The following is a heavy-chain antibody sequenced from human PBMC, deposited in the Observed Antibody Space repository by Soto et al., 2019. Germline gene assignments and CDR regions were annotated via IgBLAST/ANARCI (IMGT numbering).Heavy chain of an antibody. CDR1: GYSFTSYG. CDR3: ARDLGQQLVDY. Sequence: QVQLVQSGAEVKKPGASVKVSCKASGYSFTSYGISWVRQAPGQGLEWMGWISAYNGNKKYAQKLQGRVTMTTDTSTSTAYMELRSRTDDDTAVYYCARDLGQQLVDYWGQGTLVTVSS. D-gene: IGHD6-13*01. V-gene: IGHV1-18*01. CDR2: ISAYNGNK. J-gene: IGHJ4*02.